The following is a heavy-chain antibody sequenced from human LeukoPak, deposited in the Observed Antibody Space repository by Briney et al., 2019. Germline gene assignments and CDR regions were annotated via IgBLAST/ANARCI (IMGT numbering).Heavy chain of an antibody. CDR2: IYYSGST. Sequence: SETLSLTCTVSGGSISSYYWSWIRQPPGKGLEWIGYIYYSGSTNYNPSLKSRVTISVDTSRSQFSLKLSFVTDADTVVYYCARHGWYYDSTHYYYYGMDVWGQGTTVTVSS. D-gene: IGHD3-22*01. CDR3: ARHGWYYDSTHYYYYGMDV. CDR1: GGSISSYY. J-gene: IGHJ6*02. V-gene: IGHV4-59*08.